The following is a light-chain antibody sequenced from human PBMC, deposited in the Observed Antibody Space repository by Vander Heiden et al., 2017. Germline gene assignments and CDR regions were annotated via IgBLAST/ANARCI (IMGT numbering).Light chain of an antibody. CDR1: QSIDTY. V-gene: IGKV1-39*01. CDR3: QQSYGSPRT. CDR2: AAS. Sequence: DIQLTQSPSSLSVSLGDRVTITCRASQSIDTYLNWYEQKPGKAPKLLIYAASSLQSGVPSRFSGGGSGTDFTLTISSLQPDDFATYYCQQSYGSPRTFGQGTKLEI. J-gene: IGKJ2*01.